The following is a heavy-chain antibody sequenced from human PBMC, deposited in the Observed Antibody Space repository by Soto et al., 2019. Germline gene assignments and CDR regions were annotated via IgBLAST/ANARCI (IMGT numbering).Heavy chain of an antibody. Sequence: QLQLQESGPGLVKPSETLSLTCTVSGASISSSSYYWGWIRQPPGKGLEYIGNIYYSGSTYYNPSPQGLVIISVAPSTHHFSLKLSPVTAADTAVYYCAGPIGQWLVSWGQGTLVTVSS. CDR1: GASISSSSYY. CDR2: IYYSGST. CDR3: AGPIGQWLVS. J-gene: IGHJ5*02. V-gene: IGHV4-39*02. D-gene: IGHD6-19*01.